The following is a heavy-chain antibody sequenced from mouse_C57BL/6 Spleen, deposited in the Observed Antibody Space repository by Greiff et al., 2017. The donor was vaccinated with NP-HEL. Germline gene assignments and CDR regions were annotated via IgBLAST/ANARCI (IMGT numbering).Heavy chain of an antibody. J-gene: IGHJ2*01. CDR2: INPGSGGT. CDR1: GYAFTNYL. Sequence: QVQLQQSGAELVRPGPSVKVSCKASGYAFTNYLIEWVKQRPGQGLEWIGVINPGSGGTNYNEKFKGKATLTADNSSSTAYMQLSSLTSEDSAVYCCARSPYYYGGDYWGQGTTLTVSS. V-gene: IGHV1-54*01. CDR3: ARSPYYYGGDY. D-gene: IGHD1-1*01.